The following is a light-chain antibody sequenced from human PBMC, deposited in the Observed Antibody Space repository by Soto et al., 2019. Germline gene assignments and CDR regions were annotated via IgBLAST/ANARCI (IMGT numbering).Light chain of an antibody. CDR3: QQFYGTPLT. CDR1: QSVLYSSNNKNY. V-gene: IGKV4-1*01. CDR2: WAS. J-gene: IGKJ4*01. Sequence: DIVMTQSPDSLAVSLGERATINCKSSQSVLYSSNNKNYLAWYQQKPGQPPKLILYWASTRESGVPDRFSGSGSGTDFTLTIRSLQAEDVAVYYCQQFYGTPLTFGGGTKVEIK.